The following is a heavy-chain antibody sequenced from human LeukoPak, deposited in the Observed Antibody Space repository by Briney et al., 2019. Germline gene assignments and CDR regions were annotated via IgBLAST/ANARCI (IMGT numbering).Heavy chain of an antibody. Sequence: ASVKVSCKASGYTFTGYYMHWVRQAPGQGLEWMGWINPSSGGTNYAQKFQGRVTMTRDTSISTAYMELSRLRSDDTAVYHCARDPYGDRFDYWGQGTLVTVSS. J-gene: IGHJ4*02. CDR3: ARDPYGDRFDY. D-gene: IGHD4-17*01. CDR2: INPSSGGT. CDR1: GYTFTGYY. V-gene: IGHV1-2*02.